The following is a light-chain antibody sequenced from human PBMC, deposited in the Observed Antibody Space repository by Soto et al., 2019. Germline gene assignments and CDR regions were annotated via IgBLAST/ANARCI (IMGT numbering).Light chain of an antibody. V-gene: IGKV1-5*03. CDR2: KAS. CDR1: QSISSW. J-gene: IGKJ1*01. Sequence: DIQMTQSPSTLSASVGDRVIITCRASQSISSWLAWYQLKPGKAPKLLIYKASSLESGVPSRFSGSGSGTEFTLTISSLQPDDFATYYCQQYNSYWTFGQGTKVEIK. CDR3: QQYNSYWT.